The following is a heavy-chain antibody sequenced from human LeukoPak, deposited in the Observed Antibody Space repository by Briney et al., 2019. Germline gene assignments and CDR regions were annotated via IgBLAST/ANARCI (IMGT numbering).Heavy chain of an antibody. CDR2: ISYSGST. J-gene: IGHJ4*02. CDR3: ARYVKNGYDTPGFDY. V-gene: IGHV4-39*07. Sequence: SETLSLTCTVSGGSISSSRYYWAWIRQPPGKGLDWIGSISYSGSTYYNSSLKSRLTISVDTSKNQFSLKLSSVTAADTAVYYCARYVKNGYDTPGFDYWGQGTLVTVSS. D-gene: IGHD5-12*01. CDR1: GGSISSSRYY.